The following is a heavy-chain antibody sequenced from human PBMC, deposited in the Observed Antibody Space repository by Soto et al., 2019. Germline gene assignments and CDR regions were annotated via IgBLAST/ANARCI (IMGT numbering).Heavy chain of an antibody. V-gene: IGHV4-39*01. J-gene: IGHJ4*02. CDR2: IYYSGST. CDR1: GGSISSSSYY. Sequence: SETLSLTCTVSGGSISSSSYYWGWIRQPPGKGLEWIGSIYYSGSTYYNPSLKSRVTISVDTSKNQFSLKLSSVTAADTAVYYCARHFGYDLDYWGQGTLVTVSS. D-gene: IGHD5-12*01. CDR3: ARHFGYDLDY.